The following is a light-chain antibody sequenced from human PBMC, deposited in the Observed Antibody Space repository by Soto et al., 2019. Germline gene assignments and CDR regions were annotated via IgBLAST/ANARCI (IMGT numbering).Light chain of an antibody. CDR3: QQHYNTPRT. CDR2: TAS. V-gene: IGKV1-39*01. Sequence: DIQMTQSPCSLSESVGDRVTITCRTSQPISDYLNWYQQKPGKAPTPLIYTASNLQSGVPSRFSGSGSGTHFTLTISSLQPEDFATYYCQQHYNTPRTFGQGTTVDIK. CDR1: QPISDY. J-gene: IGKJ1*01.